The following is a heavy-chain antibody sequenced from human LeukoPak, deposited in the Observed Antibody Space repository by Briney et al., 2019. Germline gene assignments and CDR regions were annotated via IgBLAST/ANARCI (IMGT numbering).Heavy chain of an antibody. D-gene: IGHD2-21*02. V-gene: IGHV3-23*01. Sequence: GGSLRLSCTASGFTFSTLAMSWVRQAPGKGLEWVSSIRSRGDDTSYADSVKGRFTISRDNSKNTLYLQLNSLRVDDAAIYYCAKHRRSTLVTAYFDSWGQGTLVTVSS. CDR1: GFTFSTLA. CDR3: AKHRRSTLVTAYFDS. J-gene: IGHJ4*02. CDR2: IRSRGDDT.